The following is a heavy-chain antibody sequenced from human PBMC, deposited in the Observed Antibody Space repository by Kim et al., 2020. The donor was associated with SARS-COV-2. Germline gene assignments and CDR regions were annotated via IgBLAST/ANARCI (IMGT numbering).Heavy chain of an antibody. J-gene: IGHJ4*02. Sequence: YYGDSVKGRFTRSRDNAKNSLYLQMSSLRTEDTAIYYCAALDTAQVPGGIWGQGTLVSVSS. D-gene: IGHD3-10*01. V-gene: IGHV3-7*01. CDR3: AALDTAQVPGGI.